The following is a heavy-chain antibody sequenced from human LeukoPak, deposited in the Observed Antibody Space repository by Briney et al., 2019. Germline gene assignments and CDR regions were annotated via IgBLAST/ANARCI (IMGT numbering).Heavy chain of an antibody. V-gene: IGHV4-34*01. CDR3: ARGSPRRPTIVVVVAATPVWFDP. Sequence: PSETLSLTCAVYGGSFSGYYWSWIRQPPGKGLEWIGEINHSGSTNYNPSLKSRVTISVDTSKNKFSLKLSSVTAAATAVYYCARGSPRRPTIVVVVAATPVWFDPWGQGTLVTVSS. CDR1: GGSFSGYY. CDR2: INHSGST. J-gene: IGHJ5*02. D-gene: IGHD2-15*01.